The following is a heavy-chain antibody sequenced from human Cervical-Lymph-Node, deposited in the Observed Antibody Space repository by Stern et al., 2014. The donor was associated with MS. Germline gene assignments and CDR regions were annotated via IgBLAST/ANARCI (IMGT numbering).Heavy chain of an antibody. CDR1: GGSISRGDYF. Sequence: QVQLQESGPGLVKPSQTLSLTCTVSGGSISRGDYFWSWIRQFPGKGLEWIGYISPSGSTYYNPSLKSRLTISMYTSKSQFSLKLTSVTAADTAVYYCARDGVVRGVTYNWFDPWGQGTLVTVSS. J-gene: IGHJ5*02. V-gene: IGHV4-31*03. CDR3: ARDGVVRGVTYNWFDP. D-gene: IGHD3-10*01. CDR2: ISPSGST.